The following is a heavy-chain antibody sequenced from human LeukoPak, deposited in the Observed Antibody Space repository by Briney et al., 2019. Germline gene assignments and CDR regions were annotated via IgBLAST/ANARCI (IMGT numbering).Heavy chain of an antibody. J-gene: IGHJ2*01. CDR3: ARGGDTSGYSRTNWFFDL. CDR1: GGSISSSC. D-gene: IGHD3-22*01. V-gene: IGHV4-4*07. CDR2: ISASGST. Sequence: PSETLSLTCTGSGGSISSSCWSWIRQPGGKGLEWIGRISASGSTNYTPSLKSRVTMSVDTSKNQFSLRLSSVTAADTAVYYCARGGDTSGYSRTNWFFDLWGRGTLVTVSS.